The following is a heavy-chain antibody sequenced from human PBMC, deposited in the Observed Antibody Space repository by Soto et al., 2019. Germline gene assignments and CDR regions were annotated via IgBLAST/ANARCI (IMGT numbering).Heavy chain of an antibody. CDR2: ISGYNGHT. Sequence: QVQLVQSGAEVRKPGASVKVSCKASGYTFTTYGISWVRQAPGQGLEWMGWISGYNGHTKYAQKFQGRVTVTTDTSTSTVYMERRRLRSDDTAVYYCAREGEMPYYYYGLDVWGQGTTVNVSS. CDR3: AREGEMPYYYYGLDV. D-gene: IGHD3-16*01. V-gene: IGHV1-18*01. J-gene: IGHJ6*02. CDR1: GYTFTTYG.